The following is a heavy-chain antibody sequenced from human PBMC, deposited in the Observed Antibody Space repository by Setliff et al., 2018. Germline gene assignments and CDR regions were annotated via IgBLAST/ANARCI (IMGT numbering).Heavy chain of an antibody. CDR2: ISGSGGST. J-gene: IGHJ6*02. V-gene: IGHV3-23*01. Sequence: PGGSLRLSCEASGFTLDDYYMTWVRQAPGKGLEWVSGISGSGGSTYHADSVKGRFTISRDNSKNTLYLQMNSLRAEDTALYYCARDGVFYAMDVWGHGTTVTVSS. D-gene: IGHD3-10*01. CDR3: ARDGVFYAMDV. CDR1: GFTLDDYY.